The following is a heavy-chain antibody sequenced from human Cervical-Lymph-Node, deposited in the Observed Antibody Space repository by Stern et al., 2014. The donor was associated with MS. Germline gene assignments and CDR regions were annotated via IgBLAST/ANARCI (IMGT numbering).Heavy chain of an antibody. D-gene: IGHD1-1*01. J-gene: IGHJ4*02. CDR2: ITNVGSP. CDR1: VFTVRRDY. CDR3: ARDTSSPERSDW. Sequence: EVQLVASGGGVIQPGGSLRLSCTASVFTVRRDYMTWVRQAPGQGLEWVSLITNVGSPFYTDSVKGRFTISRDDSKNTVYLHMTSLRAEDTAMYYCARDTSSPERSDWWGQGTLVTVSS. V-gene: IGHV3-53*01.